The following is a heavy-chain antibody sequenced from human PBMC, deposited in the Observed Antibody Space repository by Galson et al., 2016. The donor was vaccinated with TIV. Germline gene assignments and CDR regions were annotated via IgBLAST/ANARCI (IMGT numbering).Heavy chain of an antibody. CDR2: INHSGHT. J-gene: IGHJ3*02. D-gene: IGHD2-15*01. CDR1: GGSLSDYY. Sequence: SLTCAVYGGSLSDYYWSWIRQPPGKGLEWIGEINHSGHTHHNPSLKSRVTISLDTSKNQFSLTLTSVTAADTALFYCARVRRGNVGVVDATDAFDIWDQGTMVTVSS. CDR3: ARVRRGNVGVVDATDAFDI. V-gene: IGHV4-34*01.